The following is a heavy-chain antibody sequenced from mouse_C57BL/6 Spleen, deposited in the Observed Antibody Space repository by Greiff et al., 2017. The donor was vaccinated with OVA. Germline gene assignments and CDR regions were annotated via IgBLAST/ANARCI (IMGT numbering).Heavy chain of an antibody. CDR3: ARSGHSNLTWFAY. CDR2: INPGSGGT. Sequence: QVHVKQSGAELVRPGTSVKVSCKASGYAFTNYLIEWVKQRPGQGLEWIGVINPGSGGTNYNEKFKGKATLTADKSSSTAYMQLSSLTSEDSAVYFCARSGHSNLTWFAYWGQGTLVTVSA. D-gene: IGHD2-5*01. CDR1: GYAFTNYL. J-gene: IGHJ3*01. V-gene: IGHV1-54*01.